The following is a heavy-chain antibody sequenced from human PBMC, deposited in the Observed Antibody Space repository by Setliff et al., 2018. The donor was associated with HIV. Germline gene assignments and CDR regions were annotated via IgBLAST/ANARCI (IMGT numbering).Heavy chain of an antibody. V-gene: IGHV4-61*08. CDR2: IYYSGST. J-gene: IGHJ5*02. CDR1: GGSISSGGYY. Sequence: SETLSLTCTVSGGSISSGGYYWSWIRQHPGKGLEWIGYIYYSGSTNYNPSLKSRVTISRDTSASTVYMELNSLRSEDTAIYYCARDIGSVWHNWFDPWGQGTLVTVSS. CDR3: ARDIGSVWHNWFDP. D-gene: IGHD6-19*01.